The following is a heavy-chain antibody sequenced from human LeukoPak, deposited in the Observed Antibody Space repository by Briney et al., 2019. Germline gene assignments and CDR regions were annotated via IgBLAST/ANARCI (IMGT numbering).Heavy chain of an antibody. CDR1: GFTFSDYY. CDR3: ARDDSSGYYH. Sequence: PGGSLRLSCAASGFTFSDYYMSWIRQAPGKGLEWDSYISSSGSTIYYADSVKGRFTISRDNSKNTLYLQMNSLRAEDTAVYYCARDDSSGYYHWGQGTLVTVSS. D-gene: IGHD3-22*01. V-gene: IGHV3-11*04. CDR2: ISSSGSTI. J-gene: IGHJ5*02.